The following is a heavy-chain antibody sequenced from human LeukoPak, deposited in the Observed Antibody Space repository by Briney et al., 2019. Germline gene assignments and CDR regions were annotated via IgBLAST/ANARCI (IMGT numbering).Heavy chain of an antibody. D-gene: IGHD3-10*01. CDR2: MNPNSGNT. V-gene: IGHV1-8*01. CDR3: ARGRFQDFGDYYYGMDV. CDR1: GYTFTSYD. J-gene: IGHJ6*02. Sequence: GASVSVSFKASGYTFTSYDINWVRQAAGQGLEWMGWMNPNSGNTGYAQKFQGRVTMTRNTSISTAYMELSSLRSEDTAVYYCARGRFQDFGDYYYGMDVWGQGTTVTVSS.